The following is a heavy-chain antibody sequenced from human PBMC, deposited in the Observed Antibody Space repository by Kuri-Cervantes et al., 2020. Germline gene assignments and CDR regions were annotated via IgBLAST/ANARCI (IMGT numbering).Heavy chain of an antibody. CDR1: GFTFSSYS. D-gene: IGHD3-22*01. CDR2: ISSSSSTI. J-gene: IGHJ4*02. V-gene: IGHV3-48*02. CDR3: ARDSSYDSSGYYYPEYYFDY. Sequence: GESLKISCAASGFTFSSYSMNWVRQAPGKGLEWVSYISSSSSTIYYADSVKGRFTISRDNAKNSLYLQMNSLRDEDTAVYYCARDSSYDSSGYYYPEYYFDYRGQGTLVTVSS.